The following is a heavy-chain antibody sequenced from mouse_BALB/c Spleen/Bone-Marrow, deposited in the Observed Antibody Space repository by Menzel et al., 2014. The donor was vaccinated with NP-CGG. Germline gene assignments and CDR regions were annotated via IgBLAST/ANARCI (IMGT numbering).Heavy chain of an antibody. Sequence: SVKFSCTASGFNIKDTYMHWVKQRPEQALEWIGMIDPANCNTKYDPKFQGKATITADTSTNKTYLQLSSMTSEDTAVDYCARYYYGSSYFDYWGQGTTLTVSS. D-gene: IGHD1-1*01. CDR2: IDPANCNT. CDR3: ARYYYGSSYFDY. J-gene: IGHJ2*01. V-gene: IGHV14-3*02. CDR1: GFNIKDTY.